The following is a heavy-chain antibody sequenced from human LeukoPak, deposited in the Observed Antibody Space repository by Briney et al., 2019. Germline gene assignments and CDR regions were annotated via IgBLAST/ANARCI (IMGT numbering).Heavy chain of an antibody. CDR2: IYYGGNT. CDR1: GDSISTYY. Sequence: SETLSLTCTVSGDSISTYYWSWVRQPPGKGLEWIGYIYYGGNTNYNPSLKSRVTISVDTSKNQFSLKLSSVTAVDTAVYYCATVSNHFQHWGQGTLVTVSS. CDR3: ATVSNHFQH. V-gene: IGHV4-59*03. J-gene: IGHJ1*01.